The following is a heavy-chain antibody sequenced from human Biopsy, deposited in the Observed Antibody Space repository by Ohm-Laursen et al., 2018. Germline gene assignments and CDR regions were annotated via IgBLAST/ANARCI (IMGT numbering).Heavy chain of an antibody. J-gene: IGHJ4*02. D-gene: IGHD2-8*02. CDR1: GFTFSRSV. CDR3: TGDSGGLGDY. Sequence: SLRLSCVASGFTFSRSVMHWVRQAPGKGLMWVSRIHGDERSATYAEPVKGRFTISRDNAKNTLHLQMNSLRAEDTAVYYCTGDSGGLGDYWGQGTLVTVSS. CDR2: IHGDERSA. V-gene: IGHV3-74*03.